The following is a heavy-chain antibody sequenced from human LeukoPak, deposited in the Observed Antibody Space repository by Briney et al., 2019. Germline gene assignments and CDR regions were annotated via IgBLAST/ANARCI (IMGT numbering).Heavy chain of an antibody. V-gene: IGHV3-48*03. J-gene: IGHJ6*02. CDR3: ARGMVRGGFYYGMDV. Sequence: PGGSLRLSCAASGFTFSSYEMNWVRQAPGKGLEWVSYISSSGSTIYYADSVKGRFTISRDNAKNSLYLQMNSLRAEDTAVYYCARGMVRGGFYYGMDVWGQGTTVTVSS. D-gene: IGHD3-10*01. CDR2: ISSSGSTI. CDR1: GFTFSSYE.